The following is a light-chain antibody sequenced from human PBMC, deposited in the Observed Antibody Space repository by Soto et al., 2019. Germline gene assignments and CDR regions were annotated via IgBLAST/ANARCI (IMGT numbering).Light chain of an antibody. CDR3: QQANSFPLT. CDR1: QGIRSA. V-gene: IGKV1-12*01. J-gene: IGKJ4*01. Sequence: IQVTQSPYSLSASVGDGVTLTCLTSQGIRSALGWYQQKPGKVPKLLIYAASTLRSGVPSRFSGSGSGTDFTLTISSLQPEDFATYYCQQANSFPLTFGGGTKVDI. CDR2: AAS.